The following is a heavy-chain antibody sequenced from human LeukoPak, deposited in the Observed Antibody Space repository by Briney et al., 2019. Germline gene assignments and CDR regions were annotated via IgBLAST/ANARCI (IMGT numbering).Heavy chain of an antibody. CDR3: ARDAPYDSSGYYYYYYYYYMDV. D-gene: IGHD3-22*01. J-gene: IGHJ6*03. CDR2: IYTSGST. V-gene: IGHV4-4*07. CDR1: GGSISSYY. Sequence: SEILSLTCTVSGGSISSYYWSWIRQPAGKGLEWIGRIYTSGSTNYNPSLKSRVTMSVDTSKNQFSLKLSSVTAADTAVYYCARDAPYDSSGYYYYYYYYYMDVWGKGTTVTVSS.